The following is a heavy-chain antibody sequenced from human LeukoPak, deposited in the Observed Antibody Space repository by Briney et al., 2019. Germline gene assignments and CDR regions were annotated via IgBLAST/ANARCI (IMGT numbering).Heavy chain of an antibody. CDR2: IYYSGST. CDR1: GGSISYYY. D-gene: IGHD5-12*01. Sequence: SETLSLTCTVSGGSISYYYWSWIRQPPGKGLEWIGYIYYSGSTNYNPSLKSRVTISVDTSKNQFSLKLSSVTAADTAVYYCASDSGYGIDYWGQGTLVTVSS. V-gene: IGHV4-59*01. CDR3: ASDSGYGIDY. J-gene: IGHJ4*02.